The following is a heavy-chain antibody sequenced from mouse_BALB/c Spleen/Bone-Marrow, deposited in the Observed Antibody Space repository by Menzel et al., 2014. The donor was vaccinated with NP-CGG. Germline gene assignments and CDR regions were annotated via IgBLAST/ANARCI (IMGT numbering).Heavy chain of an antibody. CDR1: GFNIIDTY. CDR3: ARYRLGTYFDY. J-gene: IGHJ2*01. V-gene: IGHV14-3*02. Sequence: DVQLQESGAELVKPGASVKLSCTASGFNIIDTYMHWVKQRPEQGLEWIGRIDPANGNTKYDPKFQGKATITADTSSNTAYLQLSSLTSEDTAVYYCARYRLGTYFDYWGQGTALTVSS. D-gene: IGHD2-14*01. CDR2: IDPANGNT.